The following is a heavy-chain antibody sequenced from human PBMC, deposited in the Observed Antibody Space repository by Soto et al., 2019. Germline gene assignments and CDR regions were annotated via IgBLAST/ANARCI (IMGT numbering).Heavy chain of an antibody. CDR1: GFTFSSYA. CDR2: ISGSGGST. J-gene: IGHJ5*02. CDR3: AKDRPYYYDSSGYWGS. D-gene: IGHD3-22*01. V-gene: IGHV3-23*01. Sequence: EVQLLESGGGLVQPGGSLRLSCAASGFTFSSYAMSWVRQAPGKGLEWVSAISGSGGSTYYADSVKGRFTISRDNSKNTLYLQMNSLRAEDTAVYYCAKDRPYYYDSSGYWGSWGQGTLVTVSS.